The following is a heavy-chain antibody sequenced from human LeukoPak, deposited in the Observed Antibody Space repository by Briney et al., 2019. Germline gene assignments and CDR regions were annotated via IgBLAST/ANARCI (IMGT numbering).Heavy chain of an antibody. V-gene: IGHV4-31*03. D-gene: IGHD3-22*01. CDR1: GGSISSGGYY. CDR2: IYYSGST. J-gene: IGHJ4*02. Sequence: SETLSLTCTVSGGSISSGGYYWSWIRQHPGKGLEWIGYIYYSGSTYYNPSLKSRVTISVDTSKNQFSLKLGSVTAADTAVYYCARVDSSGYYHFDYWGQGTLVTVSS. CDR3: ARVDSSGYYHFDY.